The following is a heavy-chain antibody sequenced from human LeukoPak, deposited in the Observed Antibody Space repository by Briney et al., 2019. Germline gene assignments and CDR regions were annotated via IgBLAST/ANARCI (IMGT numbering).Heavy chain of an antibody. Sequence: SETLSLTCTVSGGSISSYYWSWIRQPPGKGLEWIGYIYYSGSTNYNPSLKSRVTISVDTSKNQFSLKLSSVTAADTAVYYCARGVMVAATVHFDYWGQGTLVTISS. CDR1: GGSISSYY. J-gene: IGHJ4*02. CDR3: ARGVMVAATVHFDY. CDR2: IYYSGST. D-gene: IGHD2-15*01. V-gene: IGHV4-59*01.